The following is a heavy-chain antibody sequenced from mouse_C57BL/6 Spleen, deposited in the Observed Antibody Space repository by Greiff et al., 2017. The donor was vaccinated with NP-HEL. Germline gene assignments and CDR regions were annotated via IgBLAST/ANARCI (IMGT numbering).Heavy chain of an antibody. Sequence: EVKLMESGAELVKPGASVKLSCTASGFNIKDYYMHWVKQRTEQGLEWIGRIDPEDGETKYAPKFQGKATITADTSSNTAYLQLSSLTSEDTAVYYCARNYGNPYYAMDYWGQGTSVTVSS. J-gene: IGHJ4*01. CDR2: IDPEDGET. CDR1: GFNIKDYY. V-gene: IGHV14-2*01. CDR3: ARNYGNPYYAMDY. D-gene: IGHD2-1*01.